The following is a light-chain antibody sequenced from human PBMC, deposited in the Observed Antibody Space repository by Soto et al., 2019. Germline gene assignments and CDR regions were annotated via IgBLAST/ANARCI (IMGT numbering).Light chain of an antibody. J-gene: IGKJ5*01. CDR1: QTVRYN. V-gene: IGKV3-15*01. Sequence: EIVMTQSPDTLSVSPGERDTLSCRASQTVRYNLAWYQQRPGQGPRLLIYDAFTRADGVPARFSGSGSGTEFTLTITSLQSEDSAVYYCQQYNNWPPITFGQGTRLEIK. CDR3: QQYNNWPPIT. CDR2: DAF.